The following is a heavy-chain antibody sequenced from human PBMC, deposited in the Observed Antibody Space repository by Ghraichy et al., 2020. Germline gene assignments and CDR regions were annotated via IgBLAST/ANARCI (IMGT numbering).Heavy chain of an antibody. CDR2: ISWNSGAI. D-gene: IGHD6-19*01. CDR3: AKDIRRDSSGGRAAFDI. J-gene: IGHJ3*02. V-gene: IGHV3-9*01. CDR1: GFTFDDYA. Sequence: GGSLRLSCAASGFTFDDYAMHWVRQAPGKGLEWVSGISWNSGAIAYAGSVKGRFTISRDNTKNSLYLQMNSLRADDTALYYCAKDIRRDSSGGRAAFDIWGQGTMVTVSS.